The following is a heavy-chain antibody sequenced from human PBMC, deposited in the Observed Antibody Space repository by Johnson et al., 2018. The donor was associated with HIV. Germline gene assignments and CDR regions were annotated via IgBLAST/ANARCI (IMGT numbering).Heavy chain of an antibody. CDR3: AKGEYFDSGGYYHVVMNGFDI. CDR1: GFTFGNYG. CDR2: ITYDGSHK. D-gene: IGHD3-22*01. Sequence: QVHLVESGGGVVQPGRSLRLSCAASGFTFGNYGMHWVRQAPGKGLEWVALITYDGSHKYYEDPVKGRFTISRDNSKNTVWLQLNSLRAEDTGVYYCAKGEYFDSGGYYHVVMNGFDIWGQGTTVIVSS. J-gene: IGHJ3*02. V-gene: IGHV3-30*18.